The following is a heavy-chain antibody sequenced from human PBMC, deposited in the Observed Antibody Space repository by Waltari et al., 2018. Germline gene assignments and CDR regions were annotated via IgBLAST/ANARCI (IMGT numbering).Heavy chain of an antibody. CDR1: GFNFRRYS. CDR3: ARATYSSSSDSDY. V-gene: IGHV3-21*01. Sequence: EVQLVESGGGLVKPGGSLRLSCAASGFNFRRYSMNWVRQAPRKGLEWVSSISSSSSYIYYADSVKGRFTISRDNAKNSLYLQMNSLRAEYTAVYYCARATYSSSSDSDYWGQGTLVTVSS. CDR2: ISSSSSYI. D-gene: IGHD6-6*01. J-gene: IGHJ4*02.